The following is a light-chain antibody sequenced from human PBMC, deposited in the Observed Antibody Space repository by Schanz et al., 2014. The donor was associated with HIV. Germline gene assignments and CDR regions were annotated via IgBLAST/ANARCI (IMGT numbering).Light chain of an antibody. Sequence: DIQMTQSPSSLSASVGDRVTLTCRASQSISSYLNWYQQKPGKAPKLLIYAASSLQSGVPSRFSGSGSGTDFTLTISSLQPEDFATYFCQQGASPPFTFGPGTKVEIK. CDR3: QQGASPPFT. V-gene: IGKV1-39*01. CDR2: AAS. J-gene: IGKJ3*01. CDR1: QSISSY.